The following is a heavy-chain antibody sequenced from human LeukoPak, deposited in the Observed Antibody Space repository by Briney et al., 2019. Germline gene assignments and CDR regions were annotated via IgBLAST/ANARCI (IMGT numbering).Heavy chain of an antibody. D-gene: IGHD5-12*01. CDR2: IKGDGSQK. V-gene: IGHV3-7*03. J-gene: IGHJ4*02. CDR3: ARNRGWLQFDY. CDR1: GFSFSDHW. Sequence: GGSLRLSCAASGFSFSDHWLDWVCQAPGKGLEWVAHIKGDGSQKYYVDSVKGRFIISRDNAKTSLYLQMDSLRAEDTAVYYCARNRGWLQFDYWGQGTLVTVSS.